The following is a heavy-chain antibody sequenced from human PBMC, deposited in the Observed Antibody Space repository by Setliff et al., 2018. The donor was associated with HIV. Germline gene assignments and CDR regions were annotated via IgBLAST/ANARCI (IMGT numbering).Heavy chain of an antibody. CDR1: GGSFSGYY. D-gene: IGHD2-2*01. Sequence: SETLSLTCAVYGGSFSGYYWSWIRQPPGKGLEWIGEINHGGSTNYNPSLKSRVTISVDTSKNQFSLKLSSVTAADTAVYYCARGSDCDATTCGDYYYMDVWGKGTTVTVSS. V-gene: IGHV4-34*01. J-gene: IGHJ6*03. CDR3: ARGSDCDATTCGDYYYMDV. CDR2: INHGGST.